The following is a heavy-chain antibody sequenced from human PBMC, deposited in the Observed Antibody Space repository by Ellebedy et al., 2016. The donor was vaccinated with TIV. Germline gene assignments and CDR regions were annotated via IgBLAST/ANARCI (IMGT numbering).Heavy chain of an antibody. V-gene: IGHV3-15*07. CDR2: IKSKTDGGTT. J-gene: IGHJ6*02. Sequence: GESLKISXAASRFTFTDAWMNWVRQAPGKGLEWVGQIKSKTDGGTTDYAAPVKGRFTISRDDSKNTLYLQMNSLKTEDTAVYYCTAGPAAGMDVWGQGTTVTVSS. CDR3: TAGPAAGMDV. CDR1: RFTFTDAW. D-gene: IGHD2-15*01.